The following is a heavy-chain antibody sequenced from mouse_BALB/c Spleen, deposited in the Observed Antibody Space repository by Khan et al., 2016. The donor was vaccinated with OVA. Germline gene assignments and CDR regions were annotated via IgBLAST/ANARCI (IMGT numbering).Heavy chain of an antibody. CDR3: ARNRNGYFDS. Sequence: QVQLKQSGPGLVQPSQSLSITCTVSGFSLANYGVHWVRQSPGKGLEWLGVIWSGGITDYNATFISRLSISKDNSKGQVFFKMNSLQANTPAIYYCARNRNGYFDSWGKGSTLTVSS. V-gene: IGHV2-2*02. CDR2: IWSGGIT. J-gene: IGHJ2*01. CDR1: GFSLANYG.